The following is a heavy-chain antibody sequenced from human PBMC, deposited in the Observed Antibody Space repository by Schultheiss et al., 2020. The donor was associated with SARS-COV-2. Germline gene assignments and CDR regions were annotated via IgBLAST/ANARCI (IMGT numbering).Heavy chain of an antibody. CDR2: IYTSGST. CDR3: ARLGYCSSTSCYKEY. Sequence: SETLSLTCTVSGGSMSSGSYYWSWIRQPAGKGLEWIGRIYTSGSTYYNPSLKSRVTISVDTSKNQFSLKLSSVTAADTAVYYCARLGYCSSTSCYKEYWGERASVTVAS. D-gene: IGHD2-2*02. V-gene: IGHV4-61*02. J-gene: IGHJ4*02. CDR1: GGSMSSGSYY.